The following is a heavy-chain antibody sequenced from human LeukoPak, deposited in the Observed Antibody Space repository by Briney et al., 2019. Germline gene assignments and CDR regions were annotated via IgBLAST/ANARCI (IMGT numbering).Heavy chain of an antibody. Sequence: GGSLRLSCAASGFTFSSYGMHWVRQAPGKGLEWVAVISYDGSNKYYADSVKGRFTVSRDNSKNTLYLQMNSLRAEDTAVYYCAKASPYSGSYSGAFDIWGQGTMVTVSS. CDR1: GFTFSSYG. D-gene: IGHD1-26*01. V-gene: IGHV3-30*18. CDR3: AKASPYSGSYSGAFDI. CDR2: ISYDGSNK. J-gene: IGHJ3*02.